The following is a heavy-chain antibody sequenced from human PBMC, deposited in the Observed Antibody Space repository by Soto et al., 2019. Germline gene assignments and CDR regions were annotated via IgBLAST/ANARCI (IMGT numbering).Heavy chain of an antibody. CDR3: ARGARITLASHPFPYFDY. V-gene: IGHV1-69*13. D-gene: IGHD3-10*01. J-gene: IGHJ4*02. CDR1: GGTFSSYA. Sequence: SVKVSCKASGGTFSSYAISWVRQAPGQGLEWMGGIIPIFGTTNYAQEFQGRVTITADESTSTAYMELSSLRSEDTAVYYCARGARITLASHPFPYFDYWGQGILVTVSS. CDR2: IIPIFGTT.